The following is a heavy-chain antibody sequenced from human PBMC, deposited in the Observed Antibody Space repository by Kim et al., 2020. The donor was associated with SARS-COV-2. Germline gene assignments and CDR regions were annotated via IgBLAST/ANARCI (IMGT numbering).Heavy chain of an antibody. D-gene: IGHD1-1*01. V-gene: IGHV3-73*01. Sequence: SVKGRFTISGDDSKNTAYLEMSGLKTEDTALYYCTRIPATTLAFWDAFDIWGQGTMVTVSS. J-gene: IGHJ3*02. CDR3: TRIPATTLAFWDAFDI.